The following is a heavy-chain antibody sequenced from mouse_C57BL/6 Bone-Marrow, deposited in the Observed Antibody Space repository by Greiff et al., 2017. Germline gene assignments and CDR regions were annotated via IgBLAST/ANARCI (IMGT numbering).Heavy chain of an antibody. CDR3: ASGEVTTRGGFDY. CDR2: IHPSDSDT. CDR1: GYTFTSYW. D-gene: IGHD2-2*01. V-gene: IGHV1-74*01. Sequence: VQLQQPGAELVKPGASVKVSCKASGYTFTSYWMHWVKQRPGQGLEWIGRIHPSDSDTNYNQKFKGKATLTADKSSSTAYMELRIRTSEDSAVYVCASGEVTTRGGFDYWGQGTTLTVSS. J-gene: IGHJ2*01.